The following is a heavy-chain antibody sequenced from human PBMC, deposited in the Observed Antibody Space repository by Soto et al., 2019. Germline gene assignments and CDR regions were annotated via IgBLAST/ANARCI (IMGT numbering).Heavy chain of an antibody. V-gene: IGHV1-8*01. CDR3: ATDSSVLLWFGEPNLKGFDP. Sequence: ASVKVSCKASGYTFTSYDINWVRQATGQGLEWMGWMNPNSCNTGYAQKFQGRVTMTRNTSISTAYMELSSLRSEDTAVYYCATDSSVLLWFGEPNLKGFDPWGQGTLVTVSS. CDR2: MNPNSCNT. CDR1: GYTFTSYD. D-gene: IGHD3-10*01. J-gene: IGHJ5*02.